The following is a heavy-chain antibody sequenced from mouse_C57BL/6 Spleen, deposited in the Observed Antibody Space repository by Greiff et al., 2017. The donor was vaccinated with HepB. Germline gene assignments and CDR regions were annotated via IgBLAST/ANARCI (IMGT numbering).Heavy chain of an antibody. CDR1: GYAFSSSW. CDR2: IYPGDGDT. J-gene: IGHJ2*01. D-gene: IGHD2-5*01. CDR3: AREGFYSNYDFDY. V-gene: IGHV1-82*01. Sequence: VQRVESGPELVKPGASVKISCKASGYAFSSSWMNWVKQRPGKGLEWIGRIYPGDGDTNYNGKFKGKATLTADKSSSTAYMQLSSLTSEDSAVYFCAREGFYSNYDFDYWGQGTTLTVSS.